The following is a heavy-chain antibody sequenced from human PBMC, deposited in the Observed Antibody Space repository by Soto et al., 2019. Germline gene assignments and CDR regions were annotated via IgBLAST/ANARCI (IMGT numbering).Heavy chain of an antibody. CDR1: GFNFIRKY. CDR2: LYSGGTT. D-gene: IGHD1-26*01. CDR3: AREVGAPSGWLDP. Sequence: EVQLVESGGGLIQPGGSLRLSCAASGFNFIRKYMIWVRQAPGKGLEWVSILYSGGTTYYADSVKGRFTISRDNSKNILYLQMDNLGDGDTALYYCAREVGAPSGWLDPWGQGTQVTVSS. J-gene: IGHJ5*02. V-gene: IGHV3-53*01.